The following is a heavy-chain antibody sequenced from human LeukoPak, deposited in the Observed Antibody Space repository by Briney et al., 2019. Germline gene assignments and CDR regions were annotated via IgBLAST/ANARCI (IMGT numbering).Heavy chain of an antibody. CDR2: IIPILGIA. J-gene: IGHJ4*02. V-gene: IGHV1-69*04. CDR1: GGTFSSYA. Sequence: SVKVSCKASGGTFSSYAISWVRQAPGQGLEWMGRIIPILGIANYAQKFQGRVTMTRDTSTSTVYMELSSLRSEDTAVYYCARGGHYYDSSGYYSDWGQGTLVSVSS. D-gene: IGHD3-22*01. CDR3: ARGGHYYDSSGYYSD.